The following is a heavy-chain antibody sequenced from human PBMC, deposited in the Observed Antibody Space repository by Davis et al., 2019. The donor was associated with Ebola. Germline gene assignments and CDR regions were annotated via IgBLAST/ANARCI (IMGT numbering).Heavy chain of an antibody. CDR1: GFTFSDHY. CDR2: TRNKANSYTT. D-gene: IGHD6-6*01. J-gene: IGHJ4*02. V-gene: IGHV3-72*01. CDR3: AKGGDSSSPDDY. Sequence: GESLKISCAASGFTFSDHYMDWVRQAPGKGLEWVGRTRNKANSYTTEYAASVKGRFTISRDDSKNSLYLQMNSLRAEDTAVYYCAKGGDSSSPDDYWGQGTLVTVSS.